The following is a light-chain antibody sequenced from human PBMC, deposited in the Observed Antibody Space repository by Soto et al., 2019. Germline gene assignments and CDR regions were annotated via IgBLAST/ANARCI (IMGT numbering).Light chain of an antibody. CDR3: QQYNNWART. CDR2: GAS. V-gene: IGKV3-15*01. Sequence: EIVLTQSPGTLSLSPGEKATLSCRASQSVSNNYLAWYQQKPGQAPRLLIYGASTRATGIPARFSGSGSGTEFTLTISSLQFEDLAVYYCQQYNNWARTFGQGTKVDIK. CDR1: QSVSNN. J-gene: IGKJ1*01.